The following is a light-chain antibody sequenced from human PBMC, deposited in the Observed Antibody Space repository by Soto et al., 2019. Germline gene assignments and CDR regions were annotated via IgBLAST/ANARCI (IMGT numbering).Light chain of an antibody. CDR3: LQDHSYPWT. CDR2: AAS. Sequence: ALQLTQSPSSLSASVGDRVTITCRAGQDIRSDLGWYQHKPGKAPRLLIHAASSLQSGVPSRFSGSASGTEFTLTISSLQPEDLASYYCLQDHSYPWTFGQGTKVEIK. V-gene: IGKV1-6*01. J-gene: IGKJ1*01. CDR1: QDIRSD.